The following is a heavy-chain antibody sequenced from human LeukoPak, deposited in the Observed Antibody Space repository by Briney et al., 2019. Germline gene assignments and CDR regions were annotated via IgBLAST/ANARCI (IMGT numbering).Heavy chain of an antibody. CDR2: IIRMFGIP. J-gene: IGHJ4*02. Sequence: GSSVKVSCKASGGTFSYYAISWVRQAPGQGLEWMGGIIRMFGIPNYAQKFQGRVTITTDESTSTAYMELSSLRSEDTAVHYCAMESSSSYYFDYWGQGTLVTVSS. CDR1: GGTFSYYA. D-gene: IGHD6-6*01. V-gene: IGHV1-69*05. CDR3: AMESSSSYYFDY.